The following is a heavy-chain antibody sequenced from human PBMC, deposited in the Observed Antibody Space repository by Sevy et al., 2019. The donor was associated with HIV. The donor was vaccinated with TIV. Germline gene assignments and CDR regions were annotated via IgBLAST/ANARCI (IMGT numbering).Heavy chain of an antibody. CDR3: ARERTHYCSGGSCPDSYWFDP. J-gene: IGHJ5*02. V-gene: IGHV3-30-3*01. D-gene: IGHD2-15*01. CDR2: ISYDGSNK. CDR1: GFTFSSYA. Sequence: GGSLRLSCAASGFTFSSYAMHWVRQAPGKGLEWVAVISYDGSNKYYADSVKGRFTISRDNSKNTLYLQMNSLRAEDTAGYYCARERTHYCSGGSCPDSYWFDPWGQGTLVTVSS.